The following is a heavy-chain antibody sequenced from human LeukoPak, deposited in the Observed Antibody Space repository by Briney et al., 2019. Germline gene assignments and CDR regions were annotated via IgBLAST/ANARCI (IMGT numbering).Heavy chain of an antibody. D-gene: IGHD1-26*01. CDR1: GFTFSSYG. J-gene: IGHJ4*02. Sequence: GGSLRLSCAASGFTFSSYGMSWVRQAPGKGPEWVSAITGSGGRTYYADSVKGRFTISRDNSKNTLYLQMNSLRAEDTAVYYCAKPSNQGAGIYYFDYWGQGTLVTVSS. V-gene: IGHV3-23*01. CDR2: ITGSGGRT. CDR3: AKPSNQGAGIYYFDY.